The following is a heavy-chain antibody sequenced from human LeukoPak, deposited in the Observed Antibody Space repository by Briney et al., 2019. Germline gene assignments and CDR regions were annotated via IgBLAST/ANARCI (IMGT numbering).Heavy chain of an antibody. CDR2: ISDDGRST. Sequence: PGGSLRLSCAASGLTFSSYGMSWVRQAPGKGLQWVSSISDDGRSTYYADSVKGRFTISRDNSKNTLYLQMNNLRAEDTAVYYCAKPLEKYTYGGNFDYWGQGILVTVSS. V-gene: IGHV3-23*01. J-gene: IGHJ4*02. CDR1: GLTFSSYG. D-gene: IGHD4-23*01. CDR3: AKPLEKYTYGGNFDY.